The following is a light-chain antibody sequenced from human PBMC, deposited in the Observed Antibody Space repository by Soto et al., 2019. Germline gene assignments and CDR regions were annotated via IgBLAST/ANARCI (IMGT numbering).Light chain of an antibody. Sequence: EIVLTQSPATLSLSPGERATLSCRASQSVSSYLAWYQQKPGQAPRLLIYGASTRATGIPARFSGSGSGTDFTLTISRLESEDFAVYYCQQYGRSPSTFGQGTKVDIK. CDR1: QSVSSY. CDR3: QQYGRSPST. V-gene: IGKV3-20*01. CDR2: GAS. J-gene: IGKJ1*01.